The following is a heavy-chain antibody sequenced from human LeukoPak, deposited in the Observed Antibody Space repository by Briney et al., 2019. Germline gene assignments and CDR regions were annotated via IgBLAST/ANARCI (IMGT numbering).Heavy chain of an antibody. V-gene: IGHV4-39*07. D-gene: IGHD5-12*01. CDR2: IYYSGTT. CDR1: GGSISSSSYY. CDR3: AREVPGGIVATISLYYFDY. Sequence: DPSETLSLTCTVSGGSISSSSYYWGWIRQPPGKGLEWIGSIYYSGTTYYNPSLKSRVTISLDTSKNRFSLKLSSVTAADTAVYYRAREVPGGIVATISLYYFDYWGQGTLVTVSS. J-gene: IGHJ4*02.